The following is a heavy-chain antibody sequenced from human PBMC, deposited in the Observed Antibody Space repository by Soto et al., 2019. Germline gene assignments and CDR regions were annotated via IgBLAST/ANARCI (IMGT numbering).Heavy chain of an antibody. CDR2: MNPNSGNT. Sequence: QVQLVQSGAEVKKPGASVKVSCKASGYTFTSYDINWVRQATGQGLEWMGWMNPNSGNTSYAQKFQGRVTMTRNTSKSTAYMELSSLKAEDTAVYYCAGGPVIAMVAGYGMDVWGQGTTVTVSS. V-gene: IGHV1-8*01. CDR3: AGGPVIAMVAGYGMDV. D-gene: IGHD5-18*01. J-gene: IGHJ6*02. CDR1: GYTFTSYD.